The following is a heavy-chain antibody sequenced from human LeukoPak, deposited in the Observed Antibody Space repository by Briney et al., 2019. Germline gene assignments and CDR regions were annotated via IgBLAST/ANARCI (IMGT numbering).Heavy chain of an antibody. D-gene: IGHD6-19*01. CDR1: GYIFANYW. CDR2: IYPGDSDS. CDR3: ARSDSSGPSDYGMDV. J-gene: IGHJ6*02. Sequence: GESLKISCQGSGYIFANYWIAWVRLMPGRGLEWMGLIYPGDSDSRNRPSFQGQVTISVDKSINTAYLQWSSLKTSDTAMYYCARSDSSGPSDYGMDVWGQGTTVTVSS. V-gene: IGHV5-51*01.